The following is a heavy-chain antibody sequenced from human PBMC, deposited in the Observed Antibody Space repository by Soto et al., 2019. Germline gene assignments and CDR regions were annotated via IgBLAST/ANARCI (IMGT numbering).Heavy chain of an antibody. CDR2: IYWDDDK. J-gene: IGHJ4*02. V-gene: IGHV2-5*02. Sequence: QITLNESGPTVVRPTETLTLTCRFSGFSLTTSGVGVGWIRQSPGKAPEWLALIYWDDDKRYSASLKSRLTIPKDTSKNQGVLKVSDLDQTDTATYYCANRVFRTVFGLVTTPAFYFDFWGQEPPVAVSS. CDR1: GFSLTTSGVG. D-gene: IGHD3-3*01. CDR3: ANRVFRTVFGLVTTPAFYFDF.